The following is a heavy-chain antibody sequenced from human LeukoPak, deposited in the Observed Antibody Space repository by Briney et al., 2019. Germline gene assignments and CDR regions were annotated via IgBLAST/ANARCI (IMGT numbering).Heavy chain of an antibody. J-gene: IGHJ4*02. D-gene: IGHD3-22*01. CDR1: GFTFDDYT. Sequence: GGSLRLSCEASGFTFDDYTMLWVRQSPGKGLEWVSLISWDGGTTYYADSVRGRFTISRDNSKNSLYLQMNSLRTEDTALYYCAKDRGYYYDSSAYGPYFDYWGQGTLVTVSS. CDR3: AKDRGYYYDSSAYGPYFDY. CDR2: ISWDGGTT. V-gene: IGHV3-43*01.